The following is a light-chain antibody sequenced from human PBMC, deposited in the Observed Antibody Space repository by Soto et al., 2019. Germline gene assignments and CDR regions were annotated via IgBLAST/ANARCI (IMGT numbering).Light chain of an antibody. Sequence: EIVMTQSPATLSVSPGERATLSCRASQSVSSNLAWYQQKPGQAPRLLIYGASTRATGIPARFSGSGSGTAFTLTISSLQSEDFAVYYCQQYNNWLITFGQGTRREIK. CDR2: GAS. J-gene: IGKJ5*01. CDR1: QSVSSN. CDR3: QQYNNWLIT. V-gene: IGKV3-15*01.